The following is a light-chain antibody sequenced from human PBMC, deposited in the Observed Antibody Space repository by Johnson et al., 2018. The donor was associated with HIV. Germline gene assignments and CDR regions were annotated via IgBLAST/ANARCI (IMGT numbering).Light chain of an antibody. CDR2: ENN. CDR1: SSNIGNND. V-gene: IGLV1-51*01. CDR3: GTWDSSLSAGNV. J-gene: IGLJ1*01. Sequence: QSVLTQPPSVSAAPGQKVTISCSGSSSNIGNNDVSWYQQLPGTAPKLLIYENNKRPSGIPDRFSGSKSGTSATLGITGLQTGDEADYYCGTWDSSLSAGNVFGTGTKVTVL.